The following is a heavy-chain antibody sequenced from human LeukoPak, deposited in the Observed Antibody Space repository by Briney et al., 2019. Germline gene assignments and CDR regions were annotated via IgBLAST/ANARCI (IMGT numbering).Heavy chain of an antibody. CDR2: IRYDGSNK. CDR3: ARRGSSGWGKPWYFDL. V-gene: IGHV3-30*02. CDR1: GFTFSSYG. D-gene: IGHD6-19*01. J-gene: IGHJ2*01. Sequence: PGGSLRLSCAASGFTFSSYGMHWVRQAPGKGLEWVAFIRYDGSNKYYADSVKGRFTISRDNSKNTLYLQMGNLRAEDTAAYYCARRGSSGWGKPWYFDLWGRGTLVTVSS.